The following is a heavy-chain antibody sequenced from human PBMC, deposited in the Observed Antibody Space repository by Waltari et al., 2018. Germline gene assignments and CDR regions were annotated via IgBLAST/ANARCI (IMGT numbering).Heavy chain of an antibody. V-gene: IGHV1-69*01. Sequence: QVQLVQSGAEVKKPGSSVTVSCKASGGTFSSHAISWVRPAPGQGLEWMGGIIPIVGTANYAQKFQGRVTITADESTSTAYMELSSLRSEDTAVYYCARTPMIVVKGYYFDYWGQGTLVTVSS. D-gene: IGHD3-22*01. J-gene: IGHJ4*02. CDR2: IIPIVGTA. CDR1: GGTFSSHA. CDR3: ARTPMIVVKGYYFDY.